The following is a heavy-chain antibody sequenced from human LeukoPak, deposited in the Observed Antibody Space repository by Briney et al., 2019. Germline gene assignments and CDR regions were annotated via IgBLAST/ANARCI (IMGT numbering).Heavy chain of an antibody. CDR3: ARDSEGGSYDY. V-gene: IGHV4-31*03. Sequence: SQTLSLTCTVSGGSISSGGYYWSWIRQHPGRGLEWIGYIYYSGSTYYNPSLKSRVTISVDTSKNQFSLKLGSVTAADTAVYYCARDSEGGSYDYWGQGTLVTVSS. CDR1: GGSISSGGYY. J-gene: IGHJ4*02. D-gene: IGHD1-26*01. CDR2: IYYSGST.